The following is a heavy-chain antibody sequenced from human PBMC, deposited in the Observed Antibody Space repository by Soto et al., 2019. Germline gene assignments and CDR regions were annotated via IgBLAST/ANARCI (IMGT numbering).Heavy chain of an antibody. V-gene: IGHV2-26*01. Sequence: QVTLKESGPVLVRPTETLTLTCTVSGFSLNNARVGVSWIRQPPGKALEWLAHILSTDGKSYSTSLKTRLSISKDTSKSQVVLTMTNMDPVDTATYYCARMLAVNYYYYYMDGWGKGTTVTVSS. J-gene: IGHJ6*03. CDR3: ARMLAVNYYYYYMDG. CDR2: ILSTDGK. D-gene: IGHD3-10*01. CDR1: GFSLNNARVG.